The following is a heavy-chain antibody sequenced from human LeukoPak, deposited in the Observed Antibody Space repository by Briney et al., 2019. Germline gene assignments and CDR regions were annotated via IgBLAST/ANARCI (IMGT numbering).Heavy chain of an antibody. CDR3: ARDSWIQLWLNYYGLDV. Sequence: SQTLSLTCAISGDSVSSNTAAWNWIWQSPSRGLEWLGRTYYRSKWYNDYAVSVRSRITINPDTSKNQFSLQLNSVTPEDTAVYYCARDSWIQLWLNYYGLDVWGQGTTVTVSS. CDR1: GDSVSSNTAA. D-gene: IGHD5-18*01. CDR2: TYYRSKWYN. J-gene: IGHJ6*02. V-gene: IGHV6-1*01.